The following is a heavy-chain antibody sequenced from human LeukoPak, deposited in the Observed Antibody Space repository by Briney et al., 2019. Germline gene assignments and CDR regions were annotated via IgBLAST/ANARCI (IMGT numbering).Heavy chain of an antibody. CDR3: ARSSRFDP. CDR2: INHSGST. CDR1: GGSFSGYY. V-gene: IGHV4-34*01. J-gene: IGHJ5*02. Sequence: PSETLSLTCAVYGGSFSGYYWSWIRQPPGKGLEWIGEINHSGSTNYNPSLKSRVTISVDTSKNQFSLKLSSVTAADTAVHYCARSSRFDPWGQGTLVTVSS. D-gene: IGHD2-15*01.